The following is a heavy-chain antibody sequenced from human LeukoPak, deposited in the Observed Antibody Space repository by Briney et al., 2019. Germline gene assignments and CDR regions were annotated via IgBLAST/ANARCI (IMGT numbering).Heavy chain of an antibody. CDR1: GGSISSSNW. CDR3: ARVYCSGGSCYDSRGWFDP. D-gene: IGHD2-15*01. Sequence: PSETLSLTCAVSGGSISSSNWWSWVRQPPGEGLEWIGEIYHSGSTNYNPSLKSRVTISVDTSKNQFSLRLSSVTAADTAVYYCARVYCSGGSCYDSRGWFDPWGQGTLVTVSS. V-gene: IGHV4-4*02. CDR2: IYHSGST. J-gene: IGHJ5*02.